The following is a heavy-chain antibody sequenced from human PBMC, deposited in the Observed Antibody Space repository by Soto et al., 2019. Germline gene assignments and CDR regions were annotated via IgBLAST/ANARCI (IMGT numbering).Heavy chain of an antibody. CDR1: GGSINYGEFY. CDR3: ARLEGLATISYYFDF. CDR2: IYSSGNT. V-gene: IGHV4-39*01. Sequence: SETLSLTCRLFGGSINYGEFYWNWIRQSPGKGLEWIGYIYSSGNTYYNPSLESRVTISVDKSNNEFSLKVISVTAADTAVYYCARLEGLATISYYFDFWGQGSLVTVSS. J-gene: IGHJ4*02. D-gene: IGHD3-9*01.